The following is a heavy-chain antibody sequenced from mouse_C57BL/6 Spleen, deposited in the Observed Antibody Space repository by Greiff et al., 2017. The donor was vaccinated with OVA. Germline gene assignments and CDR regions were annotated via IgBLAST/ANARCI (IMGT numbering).Heavy chain of an antibody. CDR2: INPSNGGT. Sequence: QVQLKQSGTELVKPGASVKLSCKASGYTFTSYWMHWVKQRPGQGLEWIGNINPSNGGTNYNEKFKSKATLTVDKSSSTAYMQLSSLTSEDSAVYYCARLGRGIYAMDYWGQGTSVTVSS. J-gene: IGHJ4*01. D-gene: IGHD4-1*01. V-gene: IGHV1-53*01. CDR1: GYTFTSYW. CDR3: ARLGRGIYAMDY.